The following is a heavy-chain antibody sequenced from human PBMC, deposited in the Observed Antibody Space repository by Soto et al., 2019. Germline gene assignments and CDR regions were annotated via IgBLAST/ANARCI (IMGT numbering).Heavy chain of an antibody. D-gene: IGHD4-17*01. CDR2: ISSSSSYI. CDR1: GFTFSSYS. CDR3: ASEPAYGDYAPPGGDY. V-gene: IGHV3-21*01. Sequence: PGGSLRLSCAASGFTFSSYSMNWVRQAPGKGLEWVSSISSSSSYIYYADSVKGRFTISRDNAKNSLYLQMNSLRAEDTAVYYCASEPAYGDYAPPGGDYWGQGTLVTVSS. J-gene: IGHJ4*02.